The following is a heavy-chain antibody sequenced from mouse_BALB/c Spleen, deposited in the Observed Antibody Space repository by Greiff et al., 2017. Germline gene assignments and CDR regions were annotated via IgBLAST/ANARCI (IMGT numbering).Heavy chain of an antibody. CDR3: AIYGNYAWFAY. CDR2: ISYDGSN. V-gene: IGHV3-6*02. Sequence: EVQLQQSGPGLVKPSQSLSLTCSVTGYSITSGYYWYWIRQFPGNQLEWMGYISYDGSNNYNPSLKNRISITRDTSKNQFFLKLNSVTTEDTATYYCAIYGNYAWFAYWGQGTLVTVSA. CDR1: GYSITSGYY. D-gene: IGHD2-1*01. J-gene: IGHJ3*01.